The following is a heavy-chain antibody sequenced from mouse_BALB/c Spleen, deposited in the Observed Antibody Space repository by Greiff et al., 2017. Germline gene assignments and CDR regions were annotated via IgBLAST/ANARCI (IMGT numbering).Heavy chain of an antibody. CDR1: GYSITSGYY. Sequence: DVKLQESGPGLVKPSQSLSLTCSVTGYSITSGYYWNWIRQFPGNKLEWMGYISYDGSNNYNPSLKNRISITRDTSKNQFFLKLNSVTTEDTATYYCARELAGRAFAYWGQGTLVTVSA. V-gene: IGHV3-6*02. J-gene: IGHJ3*01. CDR3: ARELAGRAFAY. D-gene: IGHD4-1*01. CDR2: ISYDGSN.